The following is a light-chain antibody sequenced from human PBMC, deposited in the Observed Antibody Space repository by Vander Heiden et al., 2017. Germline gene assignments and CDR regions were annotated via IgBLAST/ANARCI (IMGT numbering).Light chain of an antibody. Sequence: QSVLTPPPPPSRSPGHRVTISSPGIRSDIGSKYVDWYQQFPGTAPKLLIYRDDQRPSGVPGRFSGSKSGSSASLAISGLQSEDEAEYYCATWDDSLNDWVFGGGTKLTVL. V-gene: IGLV1-44*01. CDR1: RSDIGSKY. CDR2: RDD. J-gene: IGLJ3*02. CDR3: ATWDDSLNDWV.